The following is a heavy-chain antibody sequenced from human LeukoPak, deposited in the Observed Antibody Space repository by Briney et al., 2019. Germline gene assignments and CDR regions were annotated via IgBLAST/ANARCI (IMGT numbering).Heavy chain of an antibody. CDR1: GYTFTGYY. J-gene: IGHJ4*02. D-gene: IGHD5-24*01. CDR2: INPNSGGT. CDR3: ARGPRDGYNYLAYFDY. V-gene: IGHV1-2*02. Sequence: ASVKVSCKASGYTFTGYYMHWVRQAPGQGLEWMGWINPNSGGTNYAQKFQGRVTVTRDTSITTAYMDLSRLTSDDTAVFYCARGPRDGYNYLAYFDYWGQGTLVTVSS.